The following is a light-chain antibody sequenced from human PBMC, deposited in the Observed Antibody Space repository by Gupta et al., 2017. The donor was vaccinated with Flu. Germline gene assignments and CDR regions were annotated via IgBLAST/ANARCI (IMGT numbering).Light chain of an antibody. CDR3: NSRDSSGNHPPPYV. Sequence: ALGQTVRITCQGDSLRSYYASWYQQKPGQAPVLVIYGKNNRPSGIPDRFSGSSSGNTASLTITGAQAEDEADYYCNSRDSSGNHPPPYVFGTGTKVTVL. CDR2: GKN. V-gene: IGLV3-19*01. CDR1: SLRSYY. J-gene: IGLJ1*01.